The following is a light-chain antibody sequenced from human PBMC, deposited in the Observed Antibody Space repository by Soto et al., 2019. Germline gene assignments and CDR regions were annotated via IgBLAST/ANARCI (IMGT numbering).Light chain of an antibody. V-gene: IGKV3-15*01. Sequence: EIVMTPSPATPSGSPGERATLSRRASQSVSSDLAWYQQKPGQAPRLLIYGASTRATGIPARFSGSGSGTEFTLTISSLQSEDFAVYYCQQYNNWPWTLGQGTKVDIK. CDR1: QSVSSD. CDR3: QQYNNWPWT. CDR2: GAS. J-gene: IGKJ1*01.